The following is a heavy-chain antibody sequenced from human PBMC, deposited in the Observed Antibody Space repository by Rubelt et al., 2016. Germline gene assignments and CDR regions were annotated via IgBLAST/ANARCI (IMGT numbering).Heavy chain of an antibody. V-gene: IGHV3-23*01. CDR3: ARDSPDYSNYHAFDI. Sequence: ESGGGLVQPGGSLRLSCAVSGFTFSSYAMTWVRQAPGKGLAWVSVISGSGGTTYYADSVMGRFTISRDNSKNTLYLQMNSLRAEDTAVYYCARDSPDYSNYHAFDIWGQGTMVTVSS. CDR1: GFTFSSYA. D-gene: IGHD4-11*01. J-gene: IGHJ3*02. CDR2: ISGSGGTT.